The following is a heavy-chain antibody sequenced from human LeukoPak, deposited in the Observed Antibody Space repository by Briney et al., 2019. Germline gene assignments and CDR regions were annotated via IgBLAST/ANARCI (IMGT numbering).Heavy chain of an antibody. V-gene: IGHV3-30*19. CDR2: MSFDVNNK. Sequence: TGRSLRLSCAASGFTFSSYGMHWVRQAPGKGLEWVATMSFDVNNKYYADSVRGRFTISRDNSKNTLYLQMNSLRAEDTAVYSCARGYCTSSSCYNDYWGQGTLVTVSS. J-gene: IGHJ4*02. D-gene: IGHD2-2*02. CDR1: GFTFSSYG. CDR3: ARGYCTSSSCYNDY.